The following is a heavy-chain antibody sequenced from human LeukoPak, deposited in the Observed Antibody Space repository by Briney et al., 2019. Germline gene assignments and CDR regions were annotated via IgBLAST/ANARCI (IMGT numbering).Heavy chain of an antibody. D-gene: IGHD3-10*01. V-gene: IGHV3-33*01. CDR2: IWYDGSNK. CDR1: GFTFSSYG. Sequence: GGSLRLSCAASGFTFSSYGMHWVRQAPGKGLEWVAVIWYDGSNKYYADSVKGRFTISRDNSKNTLYLQMNSLRAEDTAVYYCARDPYYGSGNHYYYYGMDVWGQGTTVTVSS. CDR3: ARDPYYGSGNHYYYYGMDV. J-gene: IGHJ6*02.